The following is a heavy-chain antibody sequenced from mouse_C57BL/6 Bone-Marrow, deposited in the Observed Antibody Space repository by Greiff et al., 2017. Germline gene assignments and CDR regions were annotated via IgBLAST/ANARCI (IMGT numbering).Heavy chain of an antibody. V-gene: IGHV1-81*01. D-gene: IGHD1-1*01. Sequence: VQLQQPGAELARPGASVKLSCKASGYTFTSYGISWVKQRTGQGLEWIGEIYPRSGNTYYNEKFKGKATLTADKSSSTAYMELRSLTSEDSAVYFWARWDYYGSSYARYFDDWGTGTTVTVSS. CDR1: GYTFTSYG. CDR2: IYPRSGNT. CDR3: ARWDYYGSSYARYFDD. J-gene: IGHJ1*03.